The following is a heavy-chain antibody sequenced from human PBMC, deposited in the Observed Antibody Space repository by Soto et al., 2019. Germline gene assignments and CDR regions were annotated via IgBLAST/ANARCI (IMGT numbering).Heavy chain of an antibody. CDR1: GGTSTRYA. J-gene: IGHJ4*02. Sequence: QERLVQSGAEVRKPGSSVKVSCTVTGGTSTRYAINWVRQAPGQGLEWMGGIVPMFGTSKYAQKFQGRVTITADTATNIAYMELISLRSEDTAVYYCNRGSEYDFWSGYLWGQGTLVSVSS. V-gene: IGHV1-69*06. D-gene: IGHD3-3*01. CDR2: IVPMFGTS. CDR3: NRGSEYDFWSGYL.